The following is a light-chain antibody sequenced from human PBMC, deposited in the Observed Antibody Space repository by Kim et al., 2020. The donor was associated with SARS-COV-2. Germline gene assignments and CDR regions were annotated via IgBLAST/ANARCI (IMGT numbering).Light chain of an antibody. CDR2: GAS. J-gene: IGKJ5*01. CDR1: QSVSSSY. CDR3: QQYGTSPIT. Sequence: EIVLTQSPGTLSLSPGESGTLSCRASQSVSSSYLAWYQQKPGQAPRLLIYGASSRATGIPDRLSGSGSGTDFTLNISRLEPEDFAVYYCQQYGTSPITFGQGTRLEIK. V-gene: IGKV3-20*01.